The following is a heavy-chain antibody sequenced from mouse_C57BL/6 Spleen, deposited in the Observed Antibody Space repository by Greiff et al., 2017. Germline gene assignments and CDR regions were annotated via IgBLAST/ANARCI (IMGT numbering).Heavy chain of an antibody. J-gene: IGHJ4*01. V-gene: IGHV1-15*01. CDR3: TRYYFELYAMDY. Sequence: QVQLQQSGAELVRPGASVTLSCKASGYTFTDYEMHWVKQTPVHGLEWIGAIDPETGGTAYNQKFKGKAILTADKSSSTAYMELRSLTSEDSAVYYCTRYYFELYAMDYWGQGTSVTVSS. CDR2: IDPETGGT. D-gene: IGHD2-4*01. CDR1: GYTFTDYE.